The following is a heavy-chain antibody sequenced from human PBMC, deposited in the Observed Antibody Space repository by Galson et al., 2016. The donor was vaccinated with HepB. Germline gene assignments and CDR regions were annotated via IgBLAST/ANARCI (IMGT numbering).Heavy chain of an antibody. CDR1: GGSFSNYG. V-gene: IGHV1-69*13. CDR2: IIPMFGTP. CDR3: GRAPLYSSSSPWFDP. Sequence: SVKVSCKASGGSFSNYGISWVRQAPGQGLEWMGGIIPMFGTPNFAQKFQGRVTITADESTSTAFMELSSLKSEDTAGSYCGRAPLYSSSSPWFDPWGQGTLVTVSS. D-gene: IGHD6-13*01. J-gene: IGHJ5*02.